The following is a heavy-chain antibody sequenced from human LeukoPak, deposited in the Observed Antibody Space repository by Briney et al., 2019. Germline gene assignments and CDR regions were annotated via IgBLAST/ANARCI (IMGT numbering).Heavy chain of an antibody. CDR1: GFTFSSYA. V-gene: IGHV3-23*01. J-gene: IGHJ4*02. Sequence: PGGSLRLSCAASGFTFSSYAMTWVRQAPGKGLEWVSAISGSGASTYYADSVKGRFTISRDNFKNTLDLRMNSLRAEDAAVYYCAKGSGGSSYSGLDSWGQGTLVTVSA. D-gene: IGHD2-15*01. CDR2: ISGSGAST. CDR3: AKGSGGSSYSGLDS.